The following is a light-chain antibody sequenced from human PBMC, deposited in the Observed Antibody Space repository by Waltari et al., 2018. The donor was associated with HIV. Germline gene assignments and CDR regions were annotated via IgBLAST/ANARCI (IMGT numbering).Light chain of an antibody. J-gene: IGKJ3*01. CDR2: SAS. V-gene: IGKV1-39*01. Sequence: DVQMTQSPSSLSASIGDRVTITCRASQTIVKFLNWFQQKPGKAPQLLIHSASTLRVGVPSRCSGSASGTDFTLTISSLQPEDVASYYCQQTYYVPLTFGAGTRVEVK. CDR3: QQTYYVPLT. CDR1: QTIVKF.